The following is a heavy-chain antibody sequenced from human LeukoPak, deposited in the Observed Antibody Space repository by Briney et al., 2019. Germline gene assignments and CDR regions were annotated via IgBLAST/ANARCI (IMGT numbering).Heavy chain of an antibody. CDR1: GFTFSSYE. J-gene: IGHJ4*02. D-gene: IGHD4-17*01. V-gene: IGHV3-48*03. CDR2: ISSSGSTI. CDR3: ARDGRMTTVTPDYDY. Sequence: PGGSLRLSCAASGFTFSSYEMNWVRQAPGKGLEWVSYISSSGSTIYYADSVKGRFTISRDNANNSLYLQMNSLRAEDTAVYYCARDGRMTTVTPDYDYWGQGTLVTVSS.